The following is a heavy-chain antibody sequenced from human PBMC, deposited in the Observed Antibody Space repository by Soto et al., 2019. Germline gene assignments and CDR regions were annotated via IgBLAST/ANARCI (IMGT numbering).Heavy chain of an antibody. CDR2: INPSNGDT. CDR3: ESLGQYRTSAGQLDY. J-gene: IGHJ4*02. V-gene: IGHV1-2*02. CDR1: EYTFSAHY. D-gene: IGHD6-6*01. Sequence: QVQLVQSGTEMKEPGASVKVSCKASEYTFSAHYIHWVRQAPGQGLEWMGWINPSNGDTNYTQNFQSRATMTRDTSITTAYMELKSLRTDDTAVYFCESLGQYRTSAGQLDYWGQGSLVTVSS.